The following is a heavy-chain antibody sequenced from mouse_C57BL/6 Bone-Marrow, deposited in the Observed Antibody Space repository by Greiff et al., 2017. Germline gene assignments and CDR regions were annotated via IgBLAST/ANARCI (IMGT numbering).Heavy chain of an antibody. CDR3: ARYYYYYGRAMDY. J-gene: IGHJ4*01. D-gene: IGHD1-1*01. CDR1: GFNIKNTY. Sequence: VHVKQSVAELVRPGASVKLSCTASGFNIKNTYMHWVKQRPEQGLEWIGRIDPANGNTKYAPKFQGKATITADTSSNTAYLQLSSLTSEDTAIYYCARYYYYYGRAMDYWGQGTSVTVSS. V-gene: IGHV14-3*01. CDR2: IDPANGNT.